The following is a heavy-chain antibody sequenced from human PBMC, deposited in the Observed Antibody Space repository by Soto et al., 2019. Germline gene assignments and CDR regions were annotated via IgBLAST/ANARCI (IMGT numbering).Heavy chain of an antibody. CDR3: AKWVLGYGSWSQQGD. CDR2: ISGSGGST. D-gene: IGHD3-10*01. Sequence: EVQLLESGGGLVQPGGSLRLSCAASGFTFSSYAMSWVRQTPGKGLEWVSAISGSGGSTYYADSVKGRFTIARDNSKNTLYLQMNSLSAEDTAVYYCAKWVLGYGSWSQQGDWGQGTLVTVSS. CDR1: GFTFSSYA. J-gene: IGHJ4*02. V-gene: IGHV3-23*01.